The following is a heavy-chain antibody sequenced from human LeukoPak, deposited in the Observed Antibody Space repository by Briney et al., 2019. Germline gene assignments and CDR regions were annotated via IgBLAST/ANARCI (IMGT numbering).Heavy chain of an antibody. D-gene: IGHD2-15*01. CDR3: ASVVVVAAIFDY. J-gene: IGHJ4*02. CDR2: INHSGST. Sequence: SETLSLTCAVYGGSFSGYYWSWIRQPPGKGLEWIGEINHSGSTNYNPSLKSRVTISVDTSKNQFSLKLSSVTAADTAVCYCASVVVVAAIFDYWGQGTLVTVSS. CDR1: GGSFSGYY. V-gene: IGHV4-34*01.